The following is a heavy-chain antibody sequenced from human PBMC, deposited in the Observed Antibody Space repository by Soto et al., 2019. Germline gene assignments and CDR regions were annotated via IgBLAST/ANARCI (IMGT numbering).Heavy chain of an antibody. CDR1: GGSISSSSYY. V-gene: IGHV4-39*01. J-gene: IGHJ3*02. CDR2: IYYSGST. CDR3: ARQGRNAFDS. Sequence: LSLTCTVSGGSISSSSYYWGWIRQPPGKGLEWIGSIYYSGSTYYNPSLKSRVTISVDTSKNQFSLKLSSVTAADTAVYYCARQGRNAFDSWCQGTMVTVSS.